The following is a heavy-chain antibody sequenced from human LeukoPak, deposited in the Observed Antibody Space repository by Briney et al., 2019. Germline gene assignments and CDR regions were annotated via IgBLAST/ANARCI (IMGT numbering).Heavy chain of an antibody. CDR2: IIPILGIA. CDR3: ARDARPYYYDSSGLNVVNNWFDP. J-gene: IGHJ5*02. Sequence: SAKVSCKASGGTFSSYAISWVRQAPGQGLEWMGRIIPILGIANYAQKFQGRVTITADKSTSTAYMELSSLRSEDTAVYYCARDARPYYYDSSGLNVVNNWFDPWGQGTLVTVSS. D-gene: IGHD3-22*01. V-gene: IGHV1-69*04. CDR1: GGTFSSYA.